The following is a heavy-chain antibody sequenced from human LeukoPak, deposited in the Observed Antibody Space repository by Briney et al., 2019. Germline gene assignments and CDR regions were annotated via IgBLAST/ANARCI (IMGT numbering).Heavy chain of an antibody. V-gene: IGHV3-21*01. CDR2: ISSSSSYI. CDR1: GFTFSSYS. J-gene: IGHJ4*02. Sequence: NPGGSLRLSCAASGFTFSSYSMTWVRQAPGKGLEWVSSISSSSSYIYYADSVKGRFTISRDNAKNSLYLQMNSLRAEDTAVYYCARSGYCSSTSCYPYDYWGQGTLVTVSS. CDR3: ARSGYCSSTSCYPYDY. D-gene: IGHD2-2*01.